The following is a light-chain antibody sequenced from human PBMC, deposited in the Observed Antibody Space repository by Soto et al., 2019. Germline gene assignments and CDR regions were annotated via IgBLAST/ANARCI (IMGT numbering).Light chain of an antibody. Sequence: DIQMTQSPSTLSASIGDRVTITCRASQSLSGWLAWYQQKPGTAPKLLIYDVSSLEAGVPSRFNGSESGTYATEFTLTISSLQPDDFATYYRQQYISYPLTFGGGTNGDIK. J-gene: IGKJ4*01. V-gene: IGKV1-5*01. CDR1: QSLSGW. CDR2: DVS. CDR3: QQYISYPLT.